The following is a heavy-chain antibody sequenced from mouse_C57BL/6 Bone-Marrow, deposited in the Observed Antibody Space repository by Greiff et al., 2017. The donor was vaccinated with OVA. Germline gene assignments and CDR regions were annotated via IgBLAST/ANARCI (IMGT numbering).Heavy chain of an antibody. CDR2: ISDGGSYT. CDR1: GFTFSSYA. Sequence: EVKLMESGGGLVKPGGSLKLSCAASGFTFSSYAMSWVRQTPEKRLEWVATISDGGSYTYYPDNVKGRFTISRDNAKNNLYLQMSHLKSEDTAMYYCARGGAPMITFDYWGQGTTLTVSS. V-gene: IGHV5-4*03. J-gene: IGHJ2*01. CDR3: ARGGAPMITFDY. D-gene: IGHD2-4*01.